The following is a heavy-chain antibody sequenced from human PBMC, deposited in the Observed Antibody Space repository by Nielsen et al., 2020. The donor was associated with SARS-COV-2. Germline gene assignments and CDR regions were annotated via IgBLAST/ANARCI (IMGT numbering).Heavy chain of an antibody. CDR3: ARDTWLGPYSGGYFDY. CDR2: ISYDGSNK. D-gene: IGHD2-21*01. Sequence: GGSLRLSCAASGFTFSSYAMHWVRQAPGKGLEWVAVISYDGSNKYYADSVKGRFTISRDNSKNTLYLQMNSLRAEDTAVYYCARDTWLGPYSGGYFDYWGQGTLVTVSS. V-gene: IGHV3-30-3*01. CDR1: GFTFSSYA. J-gene: IGHJ4*02.